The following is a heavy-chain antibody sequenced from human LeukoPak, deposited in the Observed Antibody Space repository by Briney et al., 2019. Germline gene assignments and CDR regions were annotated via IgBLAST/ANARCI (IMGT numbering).Heavy chain of an antibody. Sequence: ASVKVSCKASGGTFSSYAISWVQQAPGQGLEWMGGIIPIFGTANYAQKFQGRVTITADESTSIAYMELSSLGSEDTAVYYCARGQWLRLTSRFDPWGQGTLVTVSS. CDR3: ARGQWLRLTSRFDP. D-gene: IGHD5-12*01. V-gene: IGHV1-69*13. CDR2: IIPIFGTA. J-gene: IGHJ5*02. CDR1: GGTFSSYA.